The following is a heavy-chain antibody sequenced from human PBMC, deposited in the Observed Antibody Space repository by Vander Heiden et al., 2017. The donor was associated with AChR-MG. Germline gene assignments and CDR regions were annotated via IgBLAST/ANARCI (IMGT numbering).Heavy chain of an antibody. V-gene: IGHV4-59*02. Sequence: QVQLQESGPGLVKPSETLSLTCTVSGGSVGGNYWAWIRQPPGKGLEWIGYVFYSGSTNYSPSLASRVTISINTSKNQFSLNLNSVTAADTAVYYCARGHHDLAYWGQGILVTVSS. D-gene: IGHD3-16*01. J-gene: IGHJ4*02. CDR3: ARGHHDLAY. CDR2: VFYSGST. CDR1: GGSVGGNY.